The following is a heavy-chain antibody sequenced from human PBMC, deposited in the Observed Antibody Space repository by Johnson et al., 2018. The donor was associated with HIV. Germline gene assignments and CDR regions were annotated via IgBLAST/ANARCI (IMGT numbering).Heavy chain of an antibody. CDR3: AKTAAADAFDI. CDR2: INGDGSRT. Sequence: VQLVESGGDLVQPGGSLRLSCVGSGFTFSDHWMQWVRQAPGKGLVWVSRINGDGSRTSYADSVKGRFTIARDNAKNTLFLEMKSLRAEDTAVYYCAKTAAADAFDIWGQGTMVTVSS. J-gene: IGHJ3*02. CDR1: GFTFSDHW. V-gene: IGHV3-74*01. D-gene: IGHD2-2*01.